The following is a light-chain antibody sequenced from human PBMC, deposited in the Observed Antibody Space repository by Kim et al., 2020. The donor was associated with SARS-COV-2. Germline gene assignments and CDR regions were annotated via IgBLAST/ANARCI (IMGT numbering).Light chain of an antibody. CDR1: QSVSSN. V-gene: IGKV3-15*01. CDR2: DAS. Sequence: EIVMRQSPATVSASPGERVTLSCRASQSVSSNFAWYRQRPGQAPTLLIYDASTRAAGIPARFSGSGSGTEFTLTISSLESEDFAIYYCQHYINWPLTFGGGTKLEI. CDR3: QHYINWPLT. J-gene: IGKJ4*01.